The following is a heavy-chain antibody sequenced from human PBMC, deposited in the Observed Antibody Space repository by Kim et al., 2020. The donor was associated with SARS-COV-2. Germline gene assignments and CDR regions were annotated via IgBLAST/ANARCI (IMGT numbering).Heavy chain of an antibody. V-gene: IGHV4-34*01. CDR1: GGSFSGYY. CDR3: ARQLLSRRSYYYDSSHSFAFDI. J-gene: IGHJ3*02. D-gene: IGHD3-22*01. Sequence: SETLSLTCAVYGGSFSGYYWSWIRQPPGKGLEWIGEINHSGSTNYNPSLKSRVTISVDTSKNQFSLKLSSVTAADTAVYYCARQLLSRRSYYYDSSHSFAFDIWGQGTMVTVSS. CDR2: INHSGST.